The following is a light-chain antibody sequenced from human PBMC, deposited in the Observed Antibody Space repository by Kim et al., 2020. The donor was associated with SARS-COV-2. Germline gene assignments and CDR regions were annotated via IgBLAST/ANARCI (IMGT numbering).Light chain of an antibody. J-gene: IGKJ4*01. Sequence: ASVGDRVTITCRASQCISSYLAWYQQKPGKATKLLIYAASTLQRGVPSRFSGSGSGTEFTLTISSLQPEDFATYYCQQLNSYPLTFGGGTKVDIK. CDR3: QQLNSYPLT. V-gene: IGKV1-9*01. CDR1: QCISSY. CDR2: AAS.